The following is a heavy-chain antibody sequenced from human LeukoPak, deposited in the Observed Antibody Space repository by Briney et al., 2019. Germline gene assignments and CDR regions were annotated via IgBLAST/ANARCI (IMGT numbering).Heavy chain of an antibody. V-gene: IGHV4-59*01. CDR3: ARAQYSSSWYRAFDI. J-gene: IGHJ3*02. CDR1: GGSISSYY. CDR2: IYYSGST. D-gene: IGHD6-13*01. Sequence: SETLSLTCTVSGGSISSYYWSWIRQPPGKGLEWIGYIYYSGSTNYNPSLKSRVTISVDTSKNQFSLKLSSVTAADTAVYYCARAQYSSSWYRAFDIWGQGTMVTVSS.